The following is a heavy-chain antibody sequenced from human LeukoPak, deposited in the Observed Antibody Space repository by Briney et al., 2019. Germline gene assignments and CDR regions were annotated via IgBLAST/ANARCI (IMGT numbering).Heavy chain of an antibody. CDR2: IYYSGST. D-gene: IGHD3-10*01. CDR1: GGSISSHY. J-gene: IGHJ5*02. V-gene: IGHV4-59*11. CDR3: ARDDYRGVTNFDP. Sequence: SETLSLTGTGSGGSISSHYWSWIRQPPGKGLEWIGYIYYSGSTNYNPSLKSRVTISVDTSKNQFSLKLSSVTAADTAVYYCARDDYRGVTNFDPWGQGTLVTVSS.